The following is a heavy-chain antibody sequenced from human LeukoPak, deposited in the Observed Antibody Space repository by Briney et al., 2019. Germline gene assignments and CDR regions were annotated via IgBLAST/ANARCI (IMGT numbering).Heavy chain of an antibody. CDR1: GYTFTSYG. D-gene: IGHD3-3*01. Sequence: ASVKVSCKASGYTFTSYGISWVRQAPGQGLEWMGWISAYNGNTNYAQKLQGRVTMTTDTSTSTAYMELRSLRSDDTAVYYCARDHPSDDFWSGYSLWGQGTLVTVSS. V-gene: IGHV1-18*01. J-gene: IGHJ4*02. CDR3: ARDHPSDDFWSGYSL. CDR2: ISAYNGNT.